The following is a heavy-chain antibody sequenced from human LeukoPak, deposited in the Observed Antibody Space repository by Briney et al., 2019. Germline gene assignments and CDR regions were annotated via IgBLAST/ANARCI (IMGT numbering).Heavy chain of an antibody. CDR1: GFIFSDAW. D-gene: IGHD5-12*01. J-gene: IGHJ4*02. CDR3: AREFSGYDSHLDY. CDR2: ISSSGNTI. V-gene: IGHV3-11*01. Sequence: GGSLRLSCAASGFIFSDAWLSWIRQAPGKGLEGVSYISSSGNTIYYADSVKGRFTISRDNAKNSLYLQMNSLRADDTAVYYCAREFSGYDSHLDYWGQGTLVTVSS.